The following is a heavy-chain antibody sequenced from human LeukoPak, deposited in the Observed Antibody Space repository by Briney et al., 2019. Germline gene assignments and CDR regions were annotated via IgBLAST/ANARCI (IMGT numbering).Heavy chain of an antibody. CDR3: ARLEYDFWSGYFRFDP. CDR1: GGTFSSYA. J-gene: IGHJ5*02. Sequence: SVKVSCKASGGTFSSYAISWVRQAPGQGLEWMGGIIPIFGTANYAQRFQGRVTITTDESTSTAYMELSSLRSEDTAVYYCARLEYDFWSGYFRFDPWGQGTLVTVSS. CDR2: IIPIFGTA. V-gene: IGHV1-69*05. D-gene: IGHD3-3*01.